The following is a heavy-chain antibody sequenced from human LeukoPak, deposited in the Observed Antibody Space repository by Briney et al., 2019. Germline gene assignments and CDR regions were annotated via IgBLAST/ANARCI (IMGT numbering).Heavy chain of an antibody. CDR1: GFTFDDYA. J-gene: IGHJ4*02. CDR3: ARGGIMITFGGVIVDDTYYFDY. CDR2: ISWNSGSI. D-gene: IGHD3-16*02. Sequence: GGSLRLSCAASGFTFDDYAMHWVRQAPGKGLEWVSGISWNSGSIGYADSVKGRFTISRDNAKNSLYLQMNSLRAEDTALYYCARGGIMITFGGVIVDDTYYFDYWGQGTLVTVSS. V-gene: IGHV3-9*01.